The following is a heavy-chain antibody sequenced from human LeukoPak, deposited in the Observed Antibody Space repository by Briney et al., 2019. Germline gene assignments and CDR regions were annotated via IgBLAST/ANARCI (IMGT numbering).Heavy chain of an antibody. CDR2: IYHSGST. Sequence: GSLRLSCAASGFMFSNYWMSWVRQAPGKGLEWIGNIYHSGSTYYNPSLKSRVTISVDTSKNQFSLKLSSVTAADAAVYYCARLPHLSSGWFDPWGQGTLVTVSS. J-gene: IGHJ5*02. V-gene: IGHV4-4*02. CDR1: GFMFSNYW. D-gene: IGHD6-19*01. CDR3: ARLPHLSSGWFDP.